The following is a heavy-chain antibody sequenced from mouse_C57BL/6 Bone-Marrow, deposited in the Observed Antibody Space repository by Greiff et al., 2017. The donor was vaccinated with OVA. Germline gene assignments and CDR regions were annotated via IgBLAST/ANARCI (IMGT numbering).Heavy chain of an antibody. CDR3: ANLDGYYEGAY. D-gene: IGHD2-3*01. Sequence: EVKLQQSGPELVKPGASVKISCKASGYTFTDYYMNWVKQSHGKSLEWIGDINPNNGGTSYNQKFKGKATLTVDKSSSTAYMELRSLTSEDSAVYYCANLDGYYEGAYWGQGTLVTVSA. J-gene: IGHJ3*01. V-gene: IGHV1-26*01. CDR2: INPNNGGT. CDR1: GYTFTDYY.